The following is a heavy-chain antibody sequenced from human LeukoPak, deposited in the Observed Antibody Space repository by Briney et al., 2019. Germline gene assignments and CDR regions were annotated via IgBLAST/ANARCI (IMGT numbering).Heavy chain of an antibody. CDR2: ISYSGST. Sequence: PSETLSLTCTVSGGSISPYYWSWIRQPPGKGLEWIGYISYSGSTDYNPSLKSRVSMSVDTSINQFSLKLSSVTAADTAVYYCARAGGWYAPWYFDLWGRGTLVTVSS. CDR3: ARAGGWYAPWYFDL. CDR1: GGSISPYY. J-gene: IGHJ2*01. D-gene: IGHD6-19*01. V-gene: IGHV4-59*12.